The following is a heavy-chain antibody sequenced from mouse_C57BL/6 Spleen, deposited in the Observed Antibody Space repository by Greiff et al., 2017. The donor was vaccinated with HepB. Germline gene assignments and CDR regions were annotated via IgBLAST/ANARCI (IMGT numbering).Heavy chain of an antibody. J-gene: IGHJ4*01. CDR1: GFNIKNTY. Sequence: LVESVAELVRPGASVKLSCTASGFNIKNTYMHWVKQRPEQGLEWIGRIDPANGNTKYAPKFQGKATITADTSSNTAYLQLSSLTSEGTAIYYCARTVVANYDAMDYWGQGTSVTVSS. D-gene: IGHD1-1*01. V-gene: IGHV14-3*01. CDR2: IDPANGNT. CDR3: ARTVVANYDAMDY.